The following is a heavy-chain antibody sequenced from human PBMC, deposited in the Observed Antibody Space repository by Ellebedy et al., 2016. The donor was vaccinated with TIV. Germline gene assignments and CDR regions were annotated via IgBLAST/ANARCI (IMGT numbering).Heavy chain of an antibody. CDR1: GFTFSSYS. Sequence: GESLKISCAASGFTFSSYSMNWVRQAPGKGLEWVSSISSSSSYIYYADSVKGRFTISRDNAKNSLYLQMNSLRVEDTAVYYCARESAYDYGDYGARDYYYYYGMDVWGQGTTVTVSS. J-gene: IGHJ6*02. V-gene: IGHV3-21*01. CDR2: ISSSSSYI. D-gene: IGHD4-17*01. CDR3: ARESAYDYGDYGARDYYYYYGMDV.